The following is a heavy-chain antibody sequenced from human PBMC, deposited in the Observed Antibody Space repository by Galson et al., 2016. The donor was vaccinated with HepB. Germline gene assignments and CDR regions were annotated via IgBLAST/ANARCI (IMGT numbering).Heavy chain of an antibody. CDR1: GFIVSTNS. CDR2: LHGGGGTGDT. J-gene: IGHJ3*02. Sequence: SLRLSCAASGFIVSTNSMTWVRQTPGRGLEWVSSLHGGGGTGDTYYADSVEGRFTISRDTSRNTLYLQMKSLRAEDTAIYYCARRENPGYNYARGAFDIWGRGTTVTVSS. CDR3: ARRENPGYNYARGAFDI. V-gene: IGHV3-53*01. D-gene: IGHD5-18*01.